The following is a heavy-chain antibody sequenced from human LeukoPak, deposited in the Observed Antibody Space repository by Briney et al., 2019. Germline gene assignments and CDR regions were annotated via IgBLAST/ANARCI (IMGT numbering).Heavy chain of an antibody. CDR2: IYPGDSDT. D-gene: IGHD1-26*01. CDR3: ARIVGARAPNWGFDY. J-gene: IGHJ4*02. V-gene: IGHV5-51*01. Sequence: GESLKISCKGSGYSFTSCWIGWVRQMPGKGLEWMGIIYPGDSDTRYSPSFQGQVTISADKSISTAYLQWSSLKASDTAMYYCARIVGARAPNWGFDYWGQGTLVTVSS. CDR1: GYSFTSCW.